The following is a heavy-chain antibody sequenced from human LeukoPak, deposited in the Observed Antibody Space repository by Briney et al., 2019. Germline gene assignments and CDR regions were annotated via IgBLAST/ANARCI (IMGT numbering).Heavy chain of an antibody. J-gene: IGHJ4*02. Sequence: PGGSLRLSCAASGFTFSSYAMSWVRQAPGKGLEWFSSISSSSSYIYYADSVKGRFTISRDNAKNSLYLEMNSLRAEDTAVYYCARDERVLQWGQGTLVTVSS. CDR1: GFTFSSYA. D-gene: IGHD2-15*01. V-gene: IGHV3-21*01. CDR3: ARDERVLQ. CDR2: ISSSSSYI.